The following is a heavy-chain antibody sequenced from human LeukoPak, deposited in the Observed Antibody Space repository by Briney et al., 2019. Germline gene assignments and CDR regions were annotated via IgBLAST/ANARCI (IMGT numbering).Heavy chain of an antibody. CDR3: ARTPYGSGSIGWFDP. Sequence: ASVKVSCKASGYTFTTYSIHWVRQAPGQGLEWMGWINTNTGATKNAQKFQGRVTMTRATSISTAYMELSRLTSDDAAIYYCARTPYGSGSIGWFDPWGQGTLVTVSS. CDR2: INTNTGAT. D-gene: IGHD3-10*01. CDR1: GYTFTTYS. J-gene: IGHJ5*02. V-gene: IGHV1-2*02.